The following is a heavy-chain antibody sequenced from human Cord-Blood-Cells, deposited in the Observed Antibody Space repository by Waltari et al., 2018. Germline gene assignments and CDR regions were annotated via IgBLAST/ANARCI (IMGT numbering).Heavy chain of an antibody. D-gene: IGHD2-2*01. CDR2: INPNSGGT. J-gene: IGHJ4*02. Sequence: QVQLVQSGAEVKKPGASVKVSSTASRSPFTRYSRHWLRRPPGQGLEWMGWINPNSGGTNYAQKLQGWVTMTRDTSISTAYMELSRLRSDDTAVYYCARSGYCSSTSCYSDYWGQGTLVTVAS. CDR1: RSPFTRYS. CDR3: ARSGYCSSTSCYSDY. V-gene: IGHV1-2*04.